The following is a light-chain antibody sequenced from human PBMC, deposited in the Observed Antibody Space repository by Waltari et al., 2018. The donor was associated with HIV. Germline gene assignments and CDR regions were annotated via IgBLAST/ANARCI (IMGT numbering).Light chain of an antibody. CDR3: GTWDSSLNAGV. Sequence: QSVLTQPPSVSASPGQKVTISCSGRSSSIWKNFVSWFQLPPGTAPKLLIYDKNKRPSGMPDRFSGSKSGTSAALGITALQTGDEADYYCGTWDSSLNAGVFGGGTKVTVL. CDR1: SSSIWKNF. V-gene: IGLV1-51*01. J-gene: IGLJ2*01. CDR2: DKN.